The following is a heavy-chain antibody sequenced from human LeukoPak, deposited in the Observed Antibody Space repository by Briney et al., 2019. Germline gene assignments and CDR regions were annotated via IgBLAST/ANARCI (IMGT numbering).Heavy chain of an antibody. D-gene: IGHD4-17*01. V-gene: IGHV4-34*01. CDR1: GGSFSGYY. CDR3: AIVNDYGDYMWSDY. CDR2: INHSGST. Sequence: SETLSLTCAVYGGSFSGYYWSWIRQPPGKGLEWIGEINHSGSTNYNPSLKSRVTMSVDTSKNQFSLKLSSVTAADTAVYYCAIVNDYGDYMWSDYWGQGTLVTVSS. J-gene: IGHJ4*02.